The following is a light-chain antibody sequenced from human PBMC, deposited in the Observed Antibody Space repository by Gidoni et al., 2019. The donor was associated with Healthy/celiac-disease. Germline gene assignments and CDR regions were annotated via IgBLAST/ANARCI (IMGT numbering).Light chain of an antibody. J-gene: IGLJ1*01. CDR1: SSDVGGYNY. V-gene: IGLV2-14*01. CDR2: DVS. CDR3: SSYTSSSILYV. Sequence: QSALTQPASVSGSPGPSITISCTGTSSDVGGYNYVPWYQQHPGKAPKLMIYDVSNRPSGVSNRFSGSKSGNTASLTISGLQAEDEADYYCSSYTSSSILYVFGTGTKVTVL.